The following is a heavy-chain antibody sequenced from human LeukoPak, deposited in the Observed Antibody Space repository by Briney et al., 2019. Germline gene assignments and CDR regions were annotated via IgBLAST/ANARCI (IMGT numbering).Heavy chain of an antibody. J-gene: IGHJ3*02. CDR1: GFTFSDSP. Sequence: GGSLRLSCAASGFTFSDSPMHWVRQAPGKGLEWVTFIRSDGSNKYYADSVKGRFTISRDNSKNTLYLQMNSLRAEDTAVYYCARDTSSGSYSGGAFDIWGQGTMVTVSS. D-gene: IGHD1-26*01. CDR3: ARDTSSGSYSGGAFDI. CDR2: IRSDGSNK. V-gene: IGHV3-30*02.